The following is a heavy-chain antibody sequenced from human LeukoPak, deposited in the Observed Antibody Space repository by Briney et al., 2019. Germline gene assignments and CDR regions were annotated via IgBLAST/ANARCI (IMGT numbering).Heavy chain of an antibody. V-gene: IGHV4-59*12. CDR1: GGSISSSY. CDR2: IFYSGST. D-gene: IGHD6-13*01. Sequence: SETLSLTCTVSGGSISSSYWTWIRQPPGKRLEWIGYIFYSGSTNYNPSLKSRLTISVDTSKNQVSLKLRSVTAADTAVYYCATVGYTDAFDIWGQGTMVTVSS. J-gene: IGHJ3*02. CDR3: ATVGYTDAFDI.